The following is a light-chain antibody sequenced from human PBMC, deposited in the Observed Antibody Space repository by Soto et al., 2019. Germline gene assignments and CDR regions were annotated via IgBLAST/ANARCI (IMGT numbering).Light chain of an antibody. V-gene: IGLV1-44*01. CDR3: AAWDDSLNGRV. Sequence: QSVLTQPPSASGTPGQRVTISCSGSSSNIGSNTVNWYQQLPGTAPKLLIYSNNHRPSGVPARFFGSKSGTSASLAISGLQSEDEDDYYCAAWDDSLNGRVFGGGTKVTVL. CDR2: SNN. J-gene: IGLJ2*01. CDR1: SSNIGSNT.